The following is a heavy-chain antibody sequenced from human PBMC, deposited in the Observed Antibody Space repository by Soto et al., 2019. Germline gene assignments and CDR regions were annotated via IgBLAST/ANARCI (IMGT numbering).Heavy chain of an antibody. J-gene: IGHJ4*02. CDR2: TYYRSRWYH. CDR3: ASYRYDD. CDR1: GDSISSNSAA. Sequence: SQTLSLTCAISGDSISSNSAAWNWIRQSPSRGFEWLGRTYYRSRWYHDYAVSVKSRIIINPDTSKNQVSLQLNSVTPDDTAVYYCASYRYDDWGQGTGVTVSS. D-gene: IGHD4-4*01. V-gene: IGHV6-1*01.